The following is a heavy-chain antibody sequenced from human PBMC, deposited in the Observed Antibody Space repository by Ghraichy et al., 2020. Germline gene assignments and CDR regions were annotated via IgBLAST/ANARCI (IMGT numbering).Heavy chain of an antibody. CDR2: VYYDGST. V-gene: IGHV4-59*01. J-gene: IGHJ6*03. CDR3: ARDEFWRTTGYYYMDV. D-gene: IGHD1-1*01. CDR1: GGSISSYY. Sequence: TLSLTCTVSGGSISSYYWSWIRQPPGKGLEWIGYVYYDGSTNYNPSLESRVTLSVDTSRTQFSLKLSAVTAADTAVYYCARDEFWRTTGYYYMDVGGTGTTATVSS.